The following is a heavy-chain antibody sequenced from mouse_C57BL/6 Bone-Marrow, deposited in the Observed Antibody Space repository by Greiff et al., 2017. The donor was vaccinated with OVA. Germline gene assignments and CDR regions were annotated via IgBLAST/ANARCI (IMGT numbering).Heavy chain of an antibody. D-gene: IGHD2-1*01. J-gene: IGHJ4*01. Sequence: EVKLMESGGGLVQPKGSLKLSCAASGFTFNTYAMHWVRQAPGKGLEWVARIRRKSSNYATYYADSVKDRFTISRVDSQSMLYLQMNNLKTEDTAMYCCVCNYGAMDYWGQGTSVTVSS. CDR2: IRRKSSNYAT. CDR1: GFTFNTYA. V-gene: IGHV10-3*01. CDR3: VCNYGAMDY.